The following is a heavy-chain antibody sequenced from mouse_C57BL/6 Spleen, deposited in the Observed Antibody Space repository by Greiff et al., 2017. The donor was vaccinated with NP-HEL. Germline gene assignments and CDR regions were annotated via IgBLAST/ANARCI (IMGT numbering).Heavy chain of an antibody. Sequence: EVMLVESEGGLVQPGSSMKLSCTASGFTFSDYYMAWVRQVPEKGLEWVANINYDGSSTYYLDSLKSRFIISRDNAKNILYLQMSSLKSEDTATYYCARFYGYYAMDYWGQGTSVTVSS. CDR3: ARFYGYYAMDY. V-gene: IGHV5-16*01. CDR2: INYDGSST. D-gene: IGHD1-1*02. J-gene: IGHJ4*01. CDR1: GFTFSDYY.